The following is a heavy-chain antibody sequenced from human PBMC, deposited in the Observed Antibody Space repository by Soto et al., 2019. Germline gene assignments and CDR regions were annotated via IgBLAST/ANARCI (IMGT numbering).Heavy chain of an antibody. D-gene: IGHD3-22*01. CDR1: GGSISSGGYY. CDR3: ARDRAPPYYDSSGYLIDGSYYYGMHV. V-gene: IGHV4-31*03. CDR2: IYYSGST. J-gene: IGHJ6*02. Sequence: SETLSLSCTVSGGSISSGGYYWSWIRQHPGKGLEWIGYIYYSGSTYYNPSLKSRVTISVDKSKNQFSLKLSSVTAADTAVYYCARDRAPPYYDSSGYLIDGSYYYGMHVWGQGTTVTVSS.